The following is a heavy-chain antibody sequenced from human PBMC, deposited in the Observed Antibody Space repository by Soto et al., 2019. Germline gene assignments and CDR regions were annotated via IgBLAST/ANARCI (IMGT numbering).Heavy chain of an antibody. Sequence: QVQLVQSGAEVKKPGASVKVSCKASGYTFTSYDINWVRQATGQGLEWMGWMNPNSGNTGYAQKFQGRVTMTRNTSISTAYMELSSLRSEDTAVYYCARAPVPFYCDYDDYYYYYMDVWGKGTTVTVSS. CDR3: ARAPVPFYCDYDDYYYYYMDV. CDR1: GYTFTSYD. J-gene: IGHJ6*03. D-gene: IGHD4-17*01. CDR2: MNPNSGNT. V-gene: IGHV1-8*01.